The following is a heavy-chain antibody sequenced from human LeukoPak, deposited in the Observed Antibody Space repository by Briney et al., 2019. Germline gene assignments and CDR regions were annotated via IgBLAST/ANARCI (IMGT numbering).Heavy chain of an antibody. CDR1: GFTFSNAW. J-gene: IGHJ4*02. V-gene: IGHV3-15*01. Sequence: GGSLRLSCAASGFTFSNAWMTWDRQARGKGLEWVSRIKSKIDGGTTDYAAPVKGRFTISRDDSKNTLYVQMNSLKTEDTAVYYCITDENYYDSSGYYYRDSWGQGTLVTVSS. CDR3: ITDENYYDSSGYYYRDS. CDR2: IKSKIDGGTT. D-gene: IGHD3-22*01.